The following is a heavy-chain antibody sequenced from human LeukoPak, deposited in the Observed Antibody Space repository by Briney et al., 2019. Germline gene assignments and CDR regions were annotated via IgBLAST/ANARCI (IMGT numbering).Heavy chain of an antibody. Sequence: ASVKVSCKASGYTFTGYYMHWVRQAPGQGLEWMGWINPNSGGTNYAQKFQGWVTMTRDTSISTAYMELRSLGSDDTAVYYCARYCSGGSCYSNYYGMDVWGQGTTVTVSS. D-gene: IGHD2-15*01. CDR2: INPNSGGT. CDR1: GYTFTGYY. CDR3: ARYCSGGSCYSNYYGMDV. V-gene: IGHV1-2*04. J-gene: IGHJ6*02.